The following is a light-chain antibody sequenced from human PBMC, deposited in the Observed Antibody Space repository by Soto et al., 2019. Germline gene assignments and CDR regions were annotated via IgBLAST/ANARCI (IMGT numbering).Light chain of an antibody. CDR2: EVS. Sequence: QSALTQPASVSGSPGQSITISCTGTSSDVGGYNYVSWYQQHPGKAPKLMIYEVSNRPSGVSNRFSGSKSGNTASLTISGLQAEDESDYYCSSYTRSSTLEWVFGGGTKVTVL. CDR3: SSYTRSSTLEWV. J-gene: IGLJ3*02. CDR1: SSDVGGYNY. V-gene: IGLV2-14*01.